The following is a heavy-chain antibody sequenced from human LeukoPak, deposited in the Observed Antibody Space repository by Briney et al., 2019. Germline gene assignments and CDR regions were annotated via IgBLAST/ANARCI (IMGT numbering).Heavy chain of an antibody. J-gene: IGHJ4*02. CDR3: ARDCSGKLGFDY. D-gene: IGHD2-15*01. V-gene: IGHV3-20*04. CDR1: GLTFDDYG. CDR2: INWNGGST. Sequence: PGGSLRLSCAASGLTFDDYGMSWVGQAPGKGLEWVSGINWNGGSTGYADSVKGRFTISRDNAKNSLYLQMNSLRAEDTALYYCARDCSGKLGFDYWGQGTLVTVSS.